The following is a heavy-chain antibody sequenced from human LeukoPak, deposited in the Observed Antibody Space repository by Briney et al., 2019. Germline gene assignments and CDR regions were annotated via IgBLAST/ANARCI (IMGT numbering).Heavy chain of an antibody. D-gene: IGHD5-12*01. Sequence: GGSLRLSCATSGFRFSDYWMNWVRQAPGKGLEWVANIKQDGSEKYYVDSVKGRFTISRDNSKNTLYLQMNSLRAEDTAVYYCAKAGRYSGYDFDYWGQGTLVTVSS. CDR1: GFRFSDYW. V-gene: IGHV3-7*03. CDR3: AKAGRYSGYDFDY. CDR2: IKQDGSEK. J-gene: IGHJ4*02.